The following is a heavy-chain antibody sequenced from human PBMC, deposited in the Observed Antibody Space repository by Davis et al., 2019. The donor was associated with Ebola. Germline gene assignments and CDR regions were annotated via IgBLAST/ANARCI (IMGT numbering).Heavy chain of an antibody. CDR3: ARGRSYYGSRENWFDP. CDR1: GGSISSYY. Sequence: PSETLSLTCTVSGGSISSYYWSWIRQPPGKGLEWIGYIYYSGSTNYNPSLKSRVTISVDTSKNQFSLKLSSVTAADTAVYYCARGRSYYGSRENWFDPWGQGTLVTVSS. V-gene: IGHV4-59*01. CDR2: IYYSGST. J-gene: IGHJ5*02. D-gene: IGHD3-10*01.